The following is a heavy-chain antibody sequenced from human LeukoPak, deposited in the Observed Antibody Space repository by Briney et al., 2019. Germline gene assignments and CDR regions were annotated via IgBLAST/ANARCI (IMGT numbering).Heavy chain of an antibody. Sequence: SETLSLTCTVSGGSISSYYWSWLRQPPGKGLEWIGYIYYSGSTNYNPSLKSRVTISVDTSKNQFSLKLSSVTAADTAVYYCARASGYYPYHFDFWGQGTLVTVSS. CDR1: GGSISSYY. J-gene: IGHJ4*02. V-gene: IGHV4-59*08. CDR3: ARASGYYPYHFDF. D-gene: IGHD3-22*01. CDR2: IYYSGST.